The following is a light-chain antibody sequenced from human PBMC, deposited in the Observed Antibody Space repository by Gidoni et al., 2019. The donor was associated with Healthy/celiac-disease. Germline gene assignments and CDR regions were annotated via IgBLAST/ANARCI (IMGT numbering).Light chain of an antibody. CDR1: ALPKKY. CDR3: YSTDSSGNHRV. J-gene: IGLJ2*01. V-gene: IGLV3-10*01. Sequence: SHELTQPPSVSVPPGQTARITCSGDALPKKYAYWYQKKSGQAPVLVIYEDSKRPSGIPGRFSGSSSGTMATLTISGAQVEGEADYYCYSTDSSGNHRVFGGGTKLTVL. CDR2: EDS.